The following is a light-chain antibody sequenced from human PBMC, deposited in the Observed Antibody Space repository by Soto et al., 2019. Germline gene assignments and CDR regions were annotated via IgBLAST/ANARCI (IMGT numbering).Light chain of an antibody. V-gene: IGLV2-8*01. CDR1: SSDVGGYNY. CDR2: EVN. Sequence: QSALTQPPSASGSPGQSVTITCTGTSSDVGGYNYVSWYQQHPSKAPKLMISEVNKRPSGVPDRFSGSKSGNTASLTVSGLQAEDEADYYCSSYSANFWVLGGGTKVTVL. J-gene: IGLJ3*02. CDR3: SSYSANFWV.